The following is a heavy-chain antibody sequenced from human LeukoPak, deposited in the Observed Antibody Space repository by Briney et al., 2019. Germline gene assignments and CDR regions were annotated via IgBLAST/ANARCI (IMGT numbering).Heavy chain of an antibody. CDR2: ISGSGGST. CDR3: AKGHRYSSSWYYFDY. V-gene: IGHV3-23*01. D-gene: IGHD6-13*01. CDR1: GFTFSSYA. J-gene: IGHJ4*02. Sequence: PGGSLRLSCAASGFTFSSYAMSWVRQAPGKGLEWVSAISGSGGSTYYADSVKGRFTISRDNSKNTLYLQMNSLRAEDTALYYCAKGHRYSSSWYYFDYWGQGTLVTVSS.